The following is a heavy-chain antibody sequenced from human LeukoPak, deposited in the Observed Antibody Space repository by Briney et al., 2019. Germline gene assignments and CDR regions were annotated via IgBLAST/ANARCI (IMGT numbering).Heavy chain of an antibody. Sequence: PGGSLRLSCAASGFTFRSYAMHWVRQAPGKGLEWVAVISYDGSNKYYADSVKGRFTISRDNSKNTLYLQMTSLSAEDTAIYYCANSFPWSGYRGGYYYYMDVWGKGTTVTVSS. J-gene: IGHJ6*03. D-gene: IGHD3-3*01. V-gene: IGHV3-30-3*01. CDR1: GFTFRSYA. CDR3: ANSFPWSGYRGGYYYYMDV. CDR2: ISYDGSNK.